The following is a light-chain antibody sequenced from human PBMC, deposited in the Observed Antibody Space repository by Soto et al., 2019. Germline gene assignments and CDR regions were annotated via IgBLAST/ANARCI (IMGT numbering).Light chain of an antibody. CDR1: SSAIGGYKS. Sequence: QSVLTQPASVSGSLGQSITISCTGTSSAIGGYKSVSWYQQHPGKAPKLLIFEVSNRPSGVSDRFSGSNSGNTASLTISGLQAEDEADYYCTSYSRYRVLVFGGGTKVTVL. CDR3: TSYSRYRVLV. CDR2: EVS. V-gene: IGLV2-14*01. J-gene: IGLJ3*02.